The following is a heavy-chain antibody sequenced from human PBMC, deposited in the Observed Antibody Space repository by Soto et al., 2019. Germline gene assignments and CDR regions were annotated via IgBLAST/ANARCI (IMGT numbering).Heavy chain of an antibody. J-gene: IGHJ4*02. CDR1: GCSINNIGYF. CDR3: ARGPSGDKVDY. V-gene: IGHV4-30-4*01. Sequence: QVQLQESGPGVVEPSQTLALTCTVSGCSINNIGYFWRWLRQPPGSRLELIGQIYNSGSTYSNPSLKSRLTIAVETSKNQFSLKLSSVTAADTAVYYCARGPSGDKVDYWGQGNLVTVSS. D-gene: IGHD1-26*01. CDR2: IYNSGST.